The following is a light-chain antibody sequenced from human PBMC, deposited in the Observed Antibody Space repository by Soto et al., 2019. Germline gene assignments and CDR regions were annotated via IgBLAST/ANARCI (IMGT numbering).Light chain of an antibody. J-gene: IGLJ1*01. V-gene: IGLV2-14*03. CDR1: SSDVGGYNY. CDR2: DVS. Sequence: QSVLTQPASVSGSPGQSITISCTGTSSDVGGYNYVSWYQHHPGKAPKLLIYDVSNRPSGVSNRFSGSKSDNTASLTISGLQPEDEADYYYSSYTTSNTRQIVFGTGTKLTVL. CDR3: SSYTTSNTRQIV.